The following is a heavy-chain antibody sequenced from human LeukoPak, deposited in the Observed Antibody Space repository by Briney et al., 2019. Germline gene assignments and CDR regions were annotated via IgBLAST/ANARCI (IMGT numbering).Heavy chain of an antibody. Sequence: QTGGSLRLSCAASGFTVSSDYMSWVRQAPGKGLEWVSVIYSGGSTYYADSVKGRFTISRDNSKNTLYLQMNSLRAEDTAVYYCARVNFWSGYDYWGQGTLVTVSS. CDR1: GFTVSSDY. J-gene: IGHJ4*02. V-gene: IGHV3-53*01. CDR2: IYSGGST. CDR3: ARVNFWSGYDY. D-gene: IGHD3-3*01.